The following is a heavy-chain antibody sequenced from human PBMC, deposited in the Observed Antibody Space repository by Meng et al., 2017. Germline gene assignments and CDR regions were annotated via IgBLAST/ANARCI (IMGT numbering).Heavy chain of an antibody. Sequence: EVQLLESGGGLVQPGGSLRLSCAASEFTFSSYAMSWVRQAPGKGLEWVSTFGRSGGNTYYADSVKGRXTISRDXSKNTLYLQMNSLXXEDTAXYYCAKDXMTTVTPGGFDPWGQGTLVTVSS. J-gene: IGHJ5*02. D-gene: IGHD4-17*01. CDR1: EFTFSSYA. CDR3: AKDXMTTVTPGGFDP. V-gene: IGHV3-23*01. CDR2: FGRSGGNT.